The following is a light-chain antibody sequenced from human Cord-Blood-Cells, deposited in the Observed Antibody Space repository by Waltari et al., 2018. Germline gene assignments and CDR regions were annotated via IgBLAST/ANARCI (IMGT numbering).Light chain of an antibody. CDR2: SNN. CDR1: SSNIESNT. J-gene: IGLJ3*02. Sequence: QSVLTQPPSASGTPGQRVTISCSGSSSNIESNTVNWYQQLPGTAPKLLIYSNNRRPSGVRDRCSGSKSGTSASLAISGVQSEDEADYYCAAWDDSLNGPVCGGGTKLTVL. V-gene: IGLV1-44*01. CDR3: AAWDDSLNGPV.